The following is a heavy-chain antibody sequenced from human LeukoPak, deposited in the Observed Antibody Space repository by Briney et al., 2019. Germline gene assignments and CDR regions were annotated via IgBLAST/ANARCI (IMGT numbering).Heavy chain of an antibody. Sequence: GGSLRLSCAASGFTVSSNYMSWVRQAPGKGLEWVSVIYSGGSTYYADSVKGRFTISRDNSKNTLYLQMNSLRAEDTAVYYCAGQTGDSFGLHFDYWGQGTLVTVSS. CDR1: GFTVSSNY. CDR2: IYSGGST. CDR3: AGQTGDSFGLHFDY. D-gene: IGHD7-27*01. J-gene: IGHJ4*02. V-gene: IGHV3-66*04.